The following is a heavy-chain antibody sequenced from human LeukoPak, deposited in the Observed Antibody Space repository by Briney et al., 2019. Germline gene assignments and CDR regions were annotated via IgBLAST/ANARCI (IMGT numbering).Heavy chain of an antibody. D-gene: IGHD2-2*03. Sequence: PGGSLRLSCAASGFTFSSYSMNWVRQAPGKGLEWVSSIRSSSNYIYYADSVKGRFTISRDNAKNSLYLQMNSLRAEDTALYHCARWRDYGYCSSTSCPSPLTFDPWGQGTLVTVSS. J-gene: IGHJ5*02. V-gene: IGHV3-21*04. CDR1: GFTFSSYS. CDR3: ARWRDYGYCSSTSCPSPLTFDP. CDR2: IRSSSNYI.